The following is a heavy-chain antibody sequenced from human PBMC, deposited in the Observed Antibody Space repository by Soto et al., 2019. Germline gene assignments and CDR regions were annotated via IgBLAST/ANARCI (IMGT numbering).Heavy chain of an antibody. Sequence: PSETLSLTCAVSGYSISRGYYWGWIRQPPGKGLEWIGSIYHSGSTYYNPSLKSRVTISVDTSKNQFSLKLSSVTAADTAVYYCASATYDYVWGSFRYPFDYWGQGTLVTVSS. J-gene: IGHJ4*02. CDR1: GYSISRGYY. V-gene: IGHV4-38-2*01. CDR3: ASATYDYVWGSFRYPFDY. D-gene: IGHD3-16*02. CDR2: IYHSGST.